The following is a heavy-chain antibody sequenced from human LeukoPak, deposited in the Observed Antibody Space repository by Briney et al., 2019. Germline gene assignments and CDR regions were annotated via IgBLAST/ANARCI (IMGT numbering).Heavy chain of an antibody. Sequence: PSETLSLTCTVSGGSISSGSYYWSWIRQPAGKGLEWIGRIYTSGSTNYNPSLKSRVTISVDTSKNQFSLKLSSVTAADTAVYYCARDGLYGRDPWGQGTLVTVSS. CDR2: IYTSGST. V-gene: IGHV4-61*02. D-gene: IGHD2/OR15-2a*01. J-gene: IGHJ5*02. CDR3: ARDGLYGRDP. CDR1: GGSISSGSYY.